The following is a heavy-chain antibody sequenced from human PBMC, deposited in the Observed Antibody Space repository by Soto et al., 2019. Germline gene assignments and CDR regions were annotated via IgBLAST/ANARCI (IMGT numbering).Heavy chain of an antibody. CDR2: ISYDGSNK. J-gene: IGHJ6*02. CDR1: GFTFSSYA. CDR3: ARDPDSTLAADV. Sequence: HPGGSLRLSCAASGFTFSSYAMHWVRQAPGKGLEWVAVISYDGSNKYYADSVKGRFTISRDNSKNTLYLQMNSLRAEDTAVYYCARDPDSTLAADVWGQGTTVTVSS. D-gene: IGHD2-21*02. V-gene: IGHV3-30-3*01.